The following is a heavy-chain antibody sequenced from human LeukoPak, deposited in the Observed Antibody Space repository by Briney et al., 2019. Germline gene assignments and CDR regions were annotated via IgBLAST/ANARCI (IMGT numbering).Heavy chain of an antibody. D-gene: IGHD6-13*01. CDR3: ARVPRQSSRGLWYFDL. V-gene: IGHV3-7*01. J-gene: IGHJ2*01. Sequence: GSLRLSCAASGFTFSSYWMSWVRQAPGKGLEWVANIKQDGSEKYYVDSVKGRFTISRDNAKNSLYLQMNSLRAEDTAVYYCARVPRQSSRGLWYFDLWGRGTLVTVSS. CDR2: IKQDGSEK. CDR1: GFTFSSYW.